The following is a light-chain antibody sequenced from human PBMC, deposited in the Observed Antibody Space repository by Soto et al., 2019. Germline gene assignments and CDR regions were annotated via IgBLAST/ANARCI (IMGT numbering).Light chain of an antibody. J-gene: IGKJ2*01. V-gene: IGKV3-15*01. CDR3: QQYDDWYT. CDR1: QRVRVN. CDR2: GAS. Sequence: VVMTQSPATLSVSPGERATLSCRASQRVRVNLAWYRQKPGQAPSLLIYGASTRAPGVPARFSGSGSGTEFTLTISSLQSEDSAVYFCQQYDDWYTFAQGTKLEIK.